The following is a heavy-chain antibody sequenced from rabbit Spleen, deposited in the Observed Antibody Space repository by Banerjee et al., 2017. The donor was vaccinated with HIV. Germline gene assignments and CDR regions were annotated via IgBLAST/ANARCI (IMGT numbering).Heavy chain of an antibody. D-gene: IGHD2-1*01. CDR3: ARWGDDYSYAMDL. CDR1: GVSFNAQAV. CDR2: INMVTGKS. V-gene: IGHV1S40*01. J-gene: IGHJ6*01. Sequence: KASGVSFNAQAVMCWVRQAPGKGLEWITCINMVTGKSVYASWAKGRFTISKTSSTTVTLQMTSLTAADTATYFCARWGDDYSYAMDLWGPGTLVTVS.